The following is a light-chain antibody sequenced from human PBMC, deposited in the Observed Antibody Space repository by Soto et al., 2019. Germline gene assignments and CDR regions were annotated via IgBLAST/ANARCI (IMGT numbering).Light chain of an antibody. J-gene: IGKJ1*01. CDR1: QSVSSGY. V-gene: IGKV3-20*01. CDR3: QQYGGSPRT. Sequence: EIVLTQSPGTLSLSPGERGTLSCRASQSVSSGYLAWYQQKPGQAPRLLIYDASSRATGIPDRFSGSGSGTDFTLTISRLEPEDFVVYYCQQYGGSPRTFGQGTKV. CDR2: DAS.